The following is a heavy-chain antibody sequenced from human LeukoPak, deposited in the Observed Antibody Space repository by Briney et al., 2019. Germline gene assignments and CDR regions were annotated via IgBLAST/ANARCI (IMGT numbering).Heavy chain of an antibody. D-gene: IGHD3-9*01. Sequence: ASVKVSCKASGYTFTGYYIHWVRQAPGQGLEWMGWINPSGGGTNSAQKFQGRVIMTRDTSISTAYMEVNRLRSDDTAVYYCARAQGITIFPVYGMDVWGQGTTVTVSS. CDR1: GYTFTGYY. V-gene: IGHV1-2*02. J-gene: IGHJ6*02. CDR3: ARAQGITIFPVYGMDV. CDR2: INPSGGGT.